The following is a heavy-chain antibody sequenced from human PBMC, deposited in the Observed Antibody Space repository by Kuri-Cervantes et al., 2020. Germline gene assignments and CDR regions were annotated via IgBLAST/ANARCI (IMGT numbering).Heavy chain of an antibody. CDR3: ARDRLPAL. CDR2: IYYSGST. V-gene: IGHV4-4*02. J-gene: IGHJ4*02. D-gene: IGHD2-2*01. CDR1: GGSISSSNW. Sequence: SETLSLTCAVSGGSISSSNWWSWVRQPPGKGLEWIGEIYYSGSTNYNPSLKSRVTISVDTSKNQFSLKLSSVTAADTAVYYCARDRLPALWGQGTLVTVSS.